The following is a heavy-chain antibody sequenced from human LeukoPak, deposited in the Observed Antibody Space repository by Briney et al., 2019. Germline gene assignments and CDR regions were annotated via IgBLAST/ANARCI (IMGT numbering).Heavy chain of an antibody. V-gene: IGHV4-34*01. CDR3: ARGPSTVTTVESSDWFDP. J-gene: IGHJ5*02. CDR1: GVSFSGYY. Sequence: PSETLSLTCAVYGVSFSGYYWSWIRQPPGKGLEWIGEINHSGSTNYNPSLKSRVTISVDTSKNQFSLKLSSVTAADTAVYYCARGPSTVTTVESSDWFDPWGQGTLVTVSS. CDR2: INHSGST. D-gene: IGHD4-17*01.